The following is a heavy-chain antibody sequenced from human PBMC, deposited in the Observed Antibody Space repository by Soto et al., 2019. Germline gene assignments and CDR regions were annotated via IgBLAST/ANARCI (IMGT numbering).Heavy chain of an antibody. CDR1: GFTFDDNA. J-gene: IGHJ6*02. CDR3: VRDMGADYYYYGMDV. D-gene: IGHD1-26*01. CDR2: INWNSGSI. V-gene: IGHV3-9*01. Sequence: EVQLVESGGGLVQPGRSLRLSCAASGFTFDDNAMHWVRQAPGKGLEWVSGINWNSGSIGYADSVKGRFTISRDNAKNSLYLQMNSLRAEDTALYYCVRDMGADYYYYGMDVWGQGTTVTVSS.